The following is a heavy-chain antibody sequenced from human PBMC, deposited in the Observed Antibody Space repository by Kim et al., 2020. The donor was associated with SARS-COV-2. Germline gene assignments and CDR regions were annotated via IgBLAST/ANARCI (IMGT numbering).Heavy chain of an antibody. CDR1: GFTFSSYA. CDR2: ISYDGSNK. V-gene: IGHV3-30-3*01. J-gene: IGHJ4*02. Sequence: GGSLRLSCAASGFTFSSYAMHWVRQAPGKGLEWVAVISYDGSNKYYADSVKGRFTISRDNSKNTLYLQMNSLRAEDTAVYYCARADFDYWGQGTLVTVSS. CDR3: ARADFDY.